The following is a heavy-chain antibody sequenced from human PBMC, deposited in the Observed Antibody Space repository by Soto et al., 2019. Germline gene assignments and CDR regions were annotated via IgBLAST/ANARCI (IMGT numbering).Heavy chain of an antibody. J-gene: IGHJ6*03. V-gene: IGHV4-59*01. D-gene: IGHD3-16*02. CDR2: IYYSGST. CDR3: ARETDDYIWGSYRESYYYYMDV. CDR1: GGSISSYY. Sequence: PSETLSLTCTVSGGSISSYYWSWIRQPPGKGLEWIGYIYYSGSTNYNPSLKSRVTISVDTSKNQFSLKLSSVTAADTAVYYCARETDDYIWGSYRESYYYYMDVWGKGTTVTVSS.